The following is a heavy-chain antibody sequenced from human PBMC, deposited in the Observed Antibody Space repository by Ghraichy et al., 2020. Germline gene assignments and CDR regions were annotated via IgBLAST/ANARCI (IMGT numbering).Heavy chain of an antibody. CDR2: ISSSGSTI. J-gene: IGHJ4*02. Sequence: GGSLRLSCAASGFTFSDYYMSWIRQAPGKGLEWVSYISSSGSTIYYADSVKGRFTISRDNAKNSLYLQMNSLRAEDTAVYYCARVLPPYCSGGSCYGSRVLPYFDYWGQGTLVTVSS. D-gene: IGHD2-15*01. CDR1: GFTFSDYY. CDR3: ARVLPPYCSGGSCYGSRVLPYFDY. V-gene: IGHV3-11*01.